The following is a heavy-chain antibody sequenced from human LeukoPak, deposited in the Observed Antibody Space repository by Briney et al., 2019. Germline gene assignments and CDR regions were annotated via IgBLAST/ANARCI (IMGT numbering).Heavy chain of an antibody. V-gene: IGHV3-74*01. CDR2: INSDGSGT. D-gene: IGHD4-17*01. Sequence: GGSLRLSCAASGFTFSNYAMHWVRQAPGKGLVWVSHINSDGSGTSYADSVKGRFTISRDNAKNTLYLQMNSLRAEDTAVYYCARGSYYGDYEFDYWGQGTLVTVSS. J-gene: IGHJ4*02. CDR1: GFTFSNYA. CDR3: ARGSYYGDYEFDY.